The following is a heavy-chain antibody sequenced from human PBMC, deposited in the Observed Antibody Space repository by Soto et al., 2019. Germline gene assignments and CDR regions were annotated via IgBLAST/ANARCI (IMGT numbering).Heavy chain of an antibody. CDR1: GYTFTSYY. CDR3: ARGGDIVVVPAAMPTFYMDV. Sequence: GASVKVSCKASGYTFTSYYMHWVRQAPGQGLKWMGIINPSGGSTSYAQKFQGRVTMTRDTSTSTVYMELSSLRSEDTAVYYCARGGDIVVVPAAMPTFYMDVWGKGTTVTVSS. CDR2: INPSGGST. J-gene: IGHJ6*03. V-gene: IGHV1-46*03. D-gene: IGHD2-2*01.